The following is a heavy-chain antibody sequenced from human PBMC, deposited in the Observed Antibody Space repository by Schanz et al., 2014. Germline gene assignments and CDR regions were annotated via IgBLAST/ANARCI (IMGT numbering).Heavy chain of an antibody. CDR3: ARLDSSSWYPRY. V-gene: IGHV3-11*05. J-gene: IGHJ4*02. D-gene: IGHD6-13*01. CDR1: GFIFNDYY. CDR2: ISSSGSYT. Sequence: QVQLVESGGGLVKPGGSLRLSCAASGFIFNDYYMSWIRQAPGKGLEWVSYISSSGSYTNYADSVKGRFTTSRDNGKKSMYLQMNSLRAEDTAVYYCARLDSSSWYPRYWGQGTLVTVSS.